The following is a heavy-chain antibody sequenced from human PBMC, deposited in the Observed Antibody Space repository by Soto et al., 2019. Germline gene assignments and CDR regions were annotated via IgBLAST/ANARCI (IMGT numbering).Heavy chain of an antibody. CDR1: GYTFTDHA. V-gene: IGHV1-3*01. CDR2: INAGNGNT. Sequence: ASVKVSCKTSGYTFTDHAIHWVRQAPGQRLEWMGWINAGNGNTRYLQKFQGRVTITRDTSASTAYMELSSLRSEDTAVFYCARGPIAAVNFFDYWGQGTLVTVSS. CDR3: ARGPIAAVNFFDY. D-gene: IGHD6-13*01. J-gene: IGHJ4*02.